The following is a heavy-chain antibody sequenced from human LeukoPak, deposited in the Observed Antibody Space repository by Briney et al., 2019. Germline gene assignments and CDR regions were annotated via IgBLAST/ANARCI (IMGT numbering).Heavy chain of an antibody. CDR1: GGSISSGGYY. CDR3: ARVPLLGIAVAGSYYYYYYMDV. V-gene: IGHV4-61*02. Sequence: SSQTLSLTCTVSGGSISSGGYYWSWIRQPAGKGLEWIGRIYTSGSTNYNPSLKSRGTISVDTSKNQFSLKLSSVTAADTAVYYCARVPLLGIAVAGSYYYYYYMDVWGKGTTVTVSS. J-gene: IGHJ6*03. CDR2: IYTSGST. D-gene: IGHD6-19*01.